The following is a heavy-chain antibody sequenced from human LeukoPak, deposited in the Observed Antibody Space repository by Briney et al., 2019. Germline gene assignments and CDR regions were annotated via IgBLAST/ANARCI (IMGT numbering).Heavy chain of an antibody. V-gene: IGHV4-59*01. CDR1: GGSISSYY. J-gene: IGHJ4*02. Sequence: SETLSLTCTVSGGSISSYYWSWIRQPPGKGLEWIGYIYYSGSTNYNPSLKSRVTISVDTSKNQFSLELSSVTAADTAVYYCARVRYSSFGGTIDYWGQGTLVTVSS. CDR3: ARVRYSSFGGTIDY. CDR2: IYYSGST. D-gene: IGHD5-18*01.